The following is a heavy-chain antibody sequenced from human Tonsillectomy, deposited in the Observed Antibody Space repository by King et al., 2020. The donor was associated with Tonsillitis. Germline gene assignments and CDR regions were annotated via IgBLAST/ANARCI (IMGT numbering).Heavy chain of an antibody. CDR3: ARDLGYYYGPGGLGAFDI. J-gene: IGHJ3*02. CDR1: GFTVSSNY. Sequence: VQLVESGGGLIQPGGSLRLSCAASGFTVSSNYMNWVRQAPGKGLKWVSVIYSGGSTYYADSVKGRFTISRDNSKNTLSLQMNSLRAEDTAVYYCARDLGYYYGPGGLGAFDIWGRGTLVTVSS. D-gene: IGHD3-10*01. CDR2: IYSGGST. V-gene: IGHV3-53*01.